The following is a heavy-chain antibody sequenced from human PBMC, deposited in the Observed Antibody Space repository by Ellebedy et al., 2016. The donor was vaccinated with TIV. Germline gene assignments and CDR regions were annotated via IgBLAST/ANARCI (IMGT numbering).Heavy chain of an antibody. CDR2: IIPIFGTA. D-gene: IGHD2-21*01. J-gene: IGHJ6*02. CDR1: GGTFSSYA. CDR3: ARDLFDYYGMDV. V-gene: IGHV1-69*13. Sequence: SVKVSCXASGGTFSSYAISWVRQAPGQGLEWMGGIIPIFGTANYAQKFQGRVTITADESTSTAYMELSSLRSEDTAVYYCARDLFDYYGMDVWGQGTTVTVSS.